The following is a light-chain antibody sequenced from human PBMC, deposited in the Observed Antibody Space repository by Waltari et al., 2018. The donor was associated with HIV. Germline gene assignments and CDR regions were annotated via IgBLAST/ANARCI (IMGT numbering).Light chain of an antibody. Sequence: QSSLTQPRSVSGPPGQSVSIPCSGPSSDFGSYNYVSCYQQHPGKAPKVLVYDVSERPSGVPDRFSGSKSGKTASLTISGLQAEDEADYYCCSYAGMYTWVFGGGTKLTVL. CDR2: DVS. CDR3: CSYAGMYTWV. V-gene: IGLV2-11*01. CDR1: SSDFGSYNY. J-gene: IGLJ3*02.